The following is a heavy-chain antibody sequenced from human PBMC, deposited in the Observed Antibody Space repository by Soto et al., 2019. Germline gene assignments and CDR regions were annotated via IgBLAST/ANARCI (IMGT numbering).Heavy chain of an antibody. J-gene: IGHJ5*02. V-gene: IGHV1-18*01. D-gene: IGHD3-10*01. CDR1: GYTFTSYG. Sequence: QVQLVQSGAEVKKPGASVKVSCKASGYTFTSYGISWVRQAPGQGLEWMGWISAYNGNTNYAQKLQGRVTMTTDTTTSTAYMELRSLRSDDTAVYYCARVIHRESPPNWFDPWGQGTLVTVSS. CDR2: ISAYNGNT. CDR3: ARVIHRESPPNWFDP.